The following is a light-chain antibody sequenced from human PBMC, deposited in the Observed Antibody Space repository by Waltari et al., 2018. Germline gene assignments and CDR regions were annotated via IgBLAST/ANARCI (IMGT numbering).Light chain of an antibody. V-gene: IGKV2-28*01. CDR1: QSLLHSNGYNY. CDR2: LGS. Sequence: TVLTQSLLSLLVIPGQPASISCRSCQSLLHSNGYNYLDWYLQKPGQSPQLLIYLGSSRASGVPDRFSGSGSGTDFTLKISRVEAEDVGVYYCMQALQTPYTFGQGTKLEI. CDR3: MQALQTPYT. J-gene: IGKJ2*01.